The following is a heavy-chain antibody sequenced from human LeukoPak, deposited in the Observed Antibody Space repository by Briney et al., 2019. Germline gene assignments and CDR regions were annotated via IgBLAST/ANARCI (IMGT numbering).Heavy chain of an antibody. CDR3: ASQAANDY. Sequence: KPGGSLRLSCAGSGITFSSYWMHWVRQAPGKGLEWVSSISSSSSSIYYADSVKGRFTISRDNAKNSLYLQMNSLRAEDTAMYYCASQAANDYWGQGTLVTVSS. V-gene: IGHV3-21*01. CDR1: GITFSSYW. J-gene: IGHJ4*02. CDR2: ISSSSSSI.